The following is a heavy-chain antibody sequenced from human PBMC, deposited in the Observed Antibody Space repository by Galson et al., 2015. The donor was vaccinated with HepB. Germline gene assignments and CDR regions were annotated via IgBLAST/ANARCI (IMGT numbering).Heavy chain of an antibody. D-gene: IGHD3-3*01. CDR2: ISGGGGAT. CDR3: AKDLNKDFWIGYSALDY. V-gene: IGHV3-23*01. Sequence: SLRLSCAASRFTFNNYAMSWVRQAPGKGLEWVSAISGGGGATYYADSVKGRFTISRDNSKNIFYVQMNSLRAEDTALYYCAKDLNKDFWIGYSALDYWGQGTLVTVSS. J-gene: IGHJ4*02. CDR1: RFTFNNYA.